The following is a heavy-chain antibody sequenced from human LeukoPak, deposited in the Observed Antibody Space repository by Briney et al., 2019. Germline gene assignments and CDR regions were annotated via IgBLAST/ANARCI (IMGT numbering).Heavy chain of an antibody. CDR3: ARGVAAAGTFGPNYYYYYMDV. CDR2: IIPIFGTA. J-gene: IGHJ6*03. V-gene: IGHV1-69*05. CDR1: GGTFSSYA. Sequence: SVKVSCTASGGTFSSYAISWVRQAPGQGLEWMGGIIPIFGTANYAQKFQGRVTITTDESTSTAYMELSSLRSEDTAVYYCARGVAAAGTFGPNYYYYYMDVWGKGTTVTVSS. D-gene: IGHD6-13*01.